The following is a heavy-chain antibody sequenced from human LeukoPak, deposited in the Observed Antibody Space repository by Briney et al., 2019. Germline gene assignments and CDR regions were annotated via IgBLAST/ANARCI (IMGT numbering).Heavy chain of an antibody. CDR3: ATRGSGWYEGYFDY. J-gene: IGHJ4*02. V-gene: IGHV4-61*01. CDR1: GGSVSSGSYY. Sequence: SETLSLTCTVSGGSVSSGSYYWSWIRQPPGKGLEWIGYIYYSVSTNYNPSLKSRVTISVDTSKNQFSLKLSSVTAADTAVYYCATRGSGWYEGYFDYWGQGTLVTVSS. CDR2: IYYSVST. D-gene: IGHD6-19*01.